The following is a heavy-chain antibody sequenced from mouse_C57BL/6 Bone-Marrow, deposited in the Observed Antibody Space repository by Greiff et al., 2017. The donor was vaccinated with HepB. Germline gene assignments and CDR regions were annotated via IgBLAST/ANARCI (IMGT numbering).Heavy chain of an antibody. CDR3: ARDTTVKGDY. J-gene: IGHJ2*01. D-gene: IGHD1-1*01. CDR1: GYTFTSYW. Sequence: QVQLQQPGAELVKPGASVKLSCKASGYTFTSYWMPWVKQRPGQGLEWIGEIDPSDSYTNYNQKFKGKATLTVDTSSSTAYMQLSSLTSEDSAVYYCARDTTVKGDYWGQGTTLTVSS. CDR2: IDPSDSYT. V-gene: IGHV1-50*01.